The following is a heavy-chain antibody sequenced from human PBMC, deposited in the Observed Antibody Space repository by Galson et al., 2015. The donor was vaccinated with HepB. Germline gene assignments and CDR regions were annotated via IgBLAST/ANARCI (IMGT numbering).Heavy chain of an antibody. D-gene: IGHD2-2*01. J-gene: IGHJ4*02. CDR1: GFTFSSYE. Sequence: SLRLSCAASGFTFSSYEMNWVRQAPGKGLEWVSYISSSGSTIYYADSVKGRFTISRDNAKNSLYLQMNSLRAEDTAVYYCARGGEGVCSSTSCYRRGSGYWGQGTLVTVSS. CDR2: ISSSGSTI. V-gene: IGHV3-48*03. CDR3: ARGGEGVCSSTSCYRRGSGY.